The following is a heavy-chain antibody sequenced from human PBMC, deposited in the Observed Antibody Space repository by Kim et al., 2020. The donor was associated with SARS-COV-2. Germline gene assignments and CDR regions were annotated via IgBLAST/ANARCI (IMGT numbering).Heavy chain of an antibody. D-gene: IGHD3-10*01. CDR1: GFTFSSYS. J-gene: IGHJ4*02. CDR2: ISSSSSYI. V-gene: IGHV3-21*01. Sequence: GGSLRLSCAASGFTFSSYSMNWVRQAPGKGLEWVSSISSSSSYIYYADSVKGRFTISSDNAKNSLYLQMNSLRDEDTVVYYSARDLTYYGSGSYDYWGQGTLVTVS. CDR3: ARDLTYYGSGSYDY.